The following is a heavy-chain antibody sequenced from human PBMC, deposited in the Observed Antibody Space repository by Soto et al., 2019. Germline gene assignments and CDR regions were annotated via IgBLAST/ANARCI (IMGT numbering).Heavy chain of an antibody. CDR1: GDTFSFYS. D-gene: IGHD3-10*01. CDR2: INPILSMS. CDR3: ASSYGSGYRAFDY. J-gene: IGHJ4*02. Sequence: SVKVSCKASGDTFSFYSINWVRQAPGLGLEWMGRINPILSMSNYAQRFQGGVTMTADKSTSTAYMELSSLRSEDTAIYYCASSYGSGYRAFDYWGQGALVTVSS. V-gene: IGHV1-69*02.